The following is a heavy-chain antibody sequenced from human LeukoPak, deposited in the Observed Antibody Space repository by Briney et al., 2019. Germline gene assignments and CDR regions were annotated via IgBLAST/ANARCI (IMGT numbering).Heavy chain of an antibody. CDR3: ASSSSGGSCYEG. Sequence: SETLSLTCAVYGGSFSGYYWSWIRQPPGKGLEWIGEINHSGSTNYNPSLKSRVTISVDTSKNQFSLKLSSATAADTAVYYCASSSSGGSCYEGWGQGTLVTVSS. CDR1: GGSFSGYY. V-gene: IGHV4-34*01. D-gene: IGHD2-15*01. J-gene: IGHJ4*02. CDR2: INHSGST.